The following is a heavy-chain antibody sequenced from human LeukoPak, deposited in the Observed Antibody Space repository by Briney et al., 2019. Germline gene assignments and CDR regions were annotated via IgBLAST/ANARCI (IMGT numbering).Heavy chain of an antibody. CDR2: IYPGDSDT. Sequence: GESLKISCKGFGYRVSSYWIAWVRQMPGKGLEFMGIIYPGDSDTRYSPSFQGQVSISADKSIDTAYLQWGSLKASDTAMYYCARHAIEGATKSDFDYWGQGTLVTVSS. J-gene: IGHJ4*02. V-gene: IGHV5-51*01. CDR3: ARHAIEGATKSDFDY. D-gene: IGHD1-26*01. CDR1: GYRVSSYW.